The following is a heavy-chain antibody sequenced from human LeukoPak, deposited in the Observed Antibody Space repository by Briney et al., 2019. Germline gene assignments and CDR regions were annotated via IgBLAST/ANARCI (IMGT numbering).Heavy chain of an antibody. Sequence: GASVKVSCKASGYTFSSYVITWVRQAPGQGLEWMGGISAYSGNTNYAQRFQGRVTMTTDTSTSTAYMELWSLKSDDTAVYFCARDLHSSGYYRSDAFDLWGQGTMVTVSS. V-gene: IGHV1-18*01. D-gene: IGHD3-22*01. J-gene: IGHJ3*01. CDR2: ISAYSGNT. CDR3: ARDLHSSGYYRSDAFDL. CDR1: GYTFSSYV.